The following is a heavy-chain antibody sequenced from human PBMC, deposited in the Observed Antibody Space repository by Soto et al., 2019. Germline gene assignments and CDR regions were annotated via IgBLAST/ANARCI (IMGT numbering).Heavy chain of an antibody. J-gene: IGHJ5*02. CDR3: ARVVPGAEAWFGP. V-gene: IGHV1-18*01. CDR2: ISLYSDGT. Sequence: ASVKVSCKTSGYTFSNYGITSVRQAPGQPLEWLGWISLYSDGTNYAEKFQGRVSMTTDTSTATAYVELRSLRSDDTAVYYCARVVPGAEAWFGPWGQGTLVTVS. D-gene: IGHD2-2*01. CDR1: GYTFSNYG.